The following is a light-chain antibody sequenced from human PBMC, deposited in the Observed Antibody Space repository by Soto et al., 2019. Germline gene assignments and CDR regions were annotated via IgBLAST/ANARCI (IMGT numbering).Light chain of an antibody. CDR1: SSDVGGYNY. V-gene: IGLV2-14*01. CDR2: DVS. Sequence: QSALTQPASVSGSPGQSITISCTGTSSDVGGYNYVSWYQQHPGKAPKLMNYDVSNRPSGVSNRFSGSKSGNTASLTISGLQAEDEADYYCSSYTSSSTYVFGTGT. J-gene: IGLJ1*01. CDR3: SSYTSSSTYV.